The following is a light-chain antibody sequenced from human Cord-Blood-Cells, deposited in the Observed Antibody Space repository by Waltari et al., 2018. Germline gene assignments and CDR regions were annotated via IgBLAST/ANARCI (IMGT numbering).Light chain of an antibody. CDR3: QQSYSTPYT. Sequence: DIQMTQSPSSLSASVGDRVTITCRASQSISSYLNWYQQKPGKAPKLLVYAASSLQSGVPSRFVGSASRTEFTLTSSSLQPEDFAAYYCQQSYSTPYTIGQGTKLEIK. CDR1: QSISSY. V-gene: IGKV1-39*01. J-gene: IGKJ2*01. CDR2: AAS.